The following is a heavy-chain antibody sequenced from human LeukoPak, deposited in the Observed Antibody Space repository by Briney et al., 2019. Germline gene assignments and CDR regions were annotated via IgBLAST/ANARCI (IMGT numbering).Heavy chain of an antibody. V-gene: IGHV3-30-3*01. J-gene: IGHJ4*02. CDR2: ISYDGSNK. CDR3: ARDLLPGRYDSSGYYLPHY. CDR1: GFTFSSYT. D-gene: IGHD3-22*01. Sequence: GRSLRLSCAASGFTFSSYTMHWVRQAPGKGQEWVAVISYDGSNKYYAASVKGRFTISRDNSKNTLYLQMNSLRAEDTAVYYCARDLLPGRYDSSGYYLPHYWGQGTLVTVSS.